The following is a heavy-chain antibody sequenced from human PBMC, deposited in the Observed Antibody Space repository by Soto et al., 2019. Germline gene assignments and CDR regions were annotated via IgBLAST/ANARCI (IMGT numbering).Heavy chain of an antibody. J-gene: IGHJ4*02. CDR1: GGSISSSSYY. Sequence: QLQLQESGPGLVKPSETLSLTCTVSGGSISSSSYYWGWIRQPPGKGLEWIGNIYYSGSTYYNPSLKSRVTISVDTSKEQFSLKLRSVTAADTAVYYCARVLLGYCSSTGCSGGDYWGQGTLVTVSS. V-gene: IGHV4-39*01. CDR2: IYYSGST. CDR3: ARVLLGYCSSTGCSGGDY. D-gene: IGHD2-2*01.